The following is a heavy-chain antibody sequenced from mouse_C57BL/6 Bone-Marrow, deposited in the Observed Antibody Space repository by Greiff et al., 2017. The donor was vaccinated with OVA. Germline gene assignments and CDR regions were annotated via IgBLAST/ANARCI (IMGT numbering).Heavy chain of an antibody. CDR1: GFTFSSYG. V-gene: IGHV5-6*01. J-gene: IGHJ3*01. D-gene: IGHD2-2*01. CDR3: ARHGYDGAY. CDR2: ISSGGSYT. Sequence: EVQVVESGGDLVKPGGSLKLSCAASGFTFSSYGMSWVRQTPDKRLEWVATISSGGSYTYYPDSVEGRFTISRDNAKNTLYLQMSSLKSEDTAMYYCARHGYDGAYWGQGTLVTVSA.